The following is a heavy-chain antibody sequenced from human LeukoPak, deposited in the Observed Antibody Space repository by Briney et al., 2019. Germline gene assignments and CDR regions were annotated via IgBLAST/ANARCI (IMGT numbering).Heavy chain of an antibody. CDR2: ISGSGGST. J-gene: IGHJ4*02. CDR3: ARGRYCSGGSCSGSYFDY. V-gene: IGHV3-23*01. D-gene: IGHD2-15*01. Sequence: PGGSLRLSCVASGFTFSSYAMSWVRQAPGKGLEWVSGISGSGGSTYYADSVKGRFTISRDNSKNTLYLQMNSLRAEDTALYYCARGRYCSGGSCSGSYFDYWGQGTLVTVSS. CDR1: GFTFSSYA.